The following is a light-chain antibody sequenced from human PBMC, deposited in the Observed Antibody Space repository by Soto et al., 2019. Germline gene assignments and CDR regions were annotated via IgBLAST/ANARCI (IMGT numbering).Light chain of an antibody. J-gene: IGKJ3*01. CDR1: QSVLRN. CDR2: DAS. CDR3: QQYNDWLGT. V-gene: IGKV3-15*01. Sequence: EIVMTQSPATLSVSPGERATLSCRTSQSVLRNLAWYQQKPGQAPRLLIYDASTMATGIPARFSGSGSGTEFTLTSSSLQFEDFAVYYCQQYNDWLGTFGPGTKVHLK.